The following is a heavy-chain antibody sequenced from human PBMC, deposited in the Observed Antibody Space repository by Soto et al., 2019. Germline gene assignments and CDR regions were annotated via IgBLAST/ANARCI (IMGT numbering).Heavy chain of an antibody. Sequence: QVQLQESGPGLVKPSETLSLTCTVSGGSISSYYWSWIRQPPGKGLEWIGYIYYSGSTNYNPSLXXXXXXXXXXXXXXXXXXXXXXXXXXXXXXXXXXXXGRYWGQGTLVTVSS. CDR1: GGSISSYY. CDR3: XXXXGRY. CDR2: IYYSGST. V-gene: IGHV4-59*01. J-gene: IGHJ4*02.